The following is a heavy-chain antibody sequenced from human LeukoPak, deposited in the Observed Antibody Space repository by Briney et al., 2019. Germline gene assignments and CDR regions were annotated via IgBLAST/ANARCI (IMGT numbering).Heavy chain of an antibody. CDR2: IYNSGST. V-gene: IGHV4-59*01. D-gene: IGHD3-22*01. J-gene: IGHJ5*02. CDR3: ARNYYDSGGYHHNWFDP. CDR1: GDSISSYY. Sequence: SETLSLTCTVSGDSISSYYWSWIRQPPGKGLEWIAYIYNSGSTNYNPSLRSRVTISVDTSKNQFSLNLSSVTAADTAVYYCARNYYDSGGYHHNWFDPWGQGTLVTVSS.